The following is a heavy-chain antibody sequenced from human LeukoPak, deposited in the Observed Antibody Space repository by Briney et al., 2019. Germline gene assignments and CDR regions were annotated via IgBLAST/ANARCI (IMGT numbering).Heavy chain of an antibody. J-gene: IGHJ4*02. CDR1: GYTFTSYS. Sequence: ASVKVSCKASGYTFTSYSISWVRQAPGQGLEWMGWISPYNGNIKYAQKFQGRVTMTTDTVTSTAYMELRSLTSDDTAAYYCARALYCSDGTCHLDNWGQGTLVTVSS. CDR3: ARALYCSDGTCHLDN. V-gene: IGHV1-18*04. CDR2: ISPYNGNI. D-gene: IGHD2-15*01.